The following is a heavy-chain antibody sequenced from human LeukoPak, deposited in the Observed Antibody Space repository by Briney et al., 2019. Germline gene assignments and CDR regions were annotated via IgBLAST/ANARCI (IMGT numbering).Heavy chain of an antibody. CDR1: GFTFSSYS. J-gene: IGHJ6*03. CDR2: IRYDGSNK. D-gene: IGHD3-22*01. V-gene: IGHV3-30*02. CDR3: VTMIVVVITNYYMDV. Sequence: GGSLRLSCAASGFTFSSYSMNWVRQAPGKGLEWVAFIRYDGSNKYYADSVKGRFTISRDNSKNTLYLQMNSLRAEDTAVYYCVTMIVVVITNYYMDVWGKGTTVTISS.